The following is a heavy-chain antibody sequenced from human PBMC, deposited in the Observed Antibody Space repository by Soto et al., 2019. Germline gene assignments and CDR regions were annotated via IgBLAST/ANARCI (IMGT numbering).Heavy chain of an antibody. Sequence: QVQLQESGPRLVKPSQTLSLTCTVSGCSISSDGHYWSRVRQHPGQGREWNGYISYSGSTKYNPYLQGRVTISVDTSKNSCSQKLRSVTAADTAVYSCESNTVVTGRSYLCYGLDVWGRGTTVTVSS. CDR3: ESNTVVTGRSYLCYGLDV. J-gene: IGHJ6*02. V-gene: IGHV4-31*03. CDR1: GCSISSDGHY. CDR2: ISYSGST. D-gene: IGHD3-10*01.